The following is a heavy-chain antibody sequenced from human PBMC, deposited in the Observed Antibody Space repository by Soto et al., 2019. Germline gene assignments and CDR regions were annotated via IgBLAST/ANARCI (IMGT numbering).Heavy chain of an antibody. D-gene: IGHD6-19*01. CDR1: GFTFSNAW. V-gene: IGHV3-15*07. J-gene: IGHJ3*02. Sequence: PGGSLRLSCAASGFTFSNAWMNWVRQAPGKGLEWVGRIKSKTDGGTTDYAAPVKGRFTISRDDSKNTLYLQMNSLKTEDTAVYYCTTLAVADLTGFTGDAFDIWGQGTMVTVSS. CDR2: IKSKTDGGTT. CDR3: TTLAVADLTGFTGDAFDI.